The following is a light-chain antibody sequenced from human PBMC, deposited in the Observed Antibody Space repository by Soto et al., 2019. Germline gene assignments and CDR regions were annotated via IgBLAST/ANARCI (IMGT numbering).Light chain of an antibody. CDR3: QQTYTSPFA. CDR1: QTIDNY. Sequence: GDRVTITCRPRQTIDNYLNWYQHKPGKAPKLLIYGASTLQSGVSSRFTGSASGTDFTLTIDNLQAEDFATYDCQQTYTSPFAFGQGTKLEI. V-gene: IGKV1-39*01. J-gene: IGKJ2*01. CDR2: GAS.